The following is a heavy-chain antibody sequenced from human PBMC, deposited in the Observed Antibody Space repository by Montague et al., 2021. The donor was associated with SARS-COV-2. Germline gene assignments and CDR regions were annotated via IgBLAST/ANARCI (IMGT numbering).Heavy chain of an antibody. J-gene: IGHJ4*02. D-gene: IGHD1-26*01. CDR2: IYYTGSS. CDR1: DGSISSSRYH. Sequence: SETLSLTCYVSDGSISSSRYHCGWIRQPPGQALEWIGSIYYTGSSYYNPSLKSRVTLYVATSKNQFSLKLDSVTAADTAVYYCARKYIGSYHFWGQGIQVIVSS. V-gene: IGHV4-39*01. CDR3: ARKYIGSYHF.